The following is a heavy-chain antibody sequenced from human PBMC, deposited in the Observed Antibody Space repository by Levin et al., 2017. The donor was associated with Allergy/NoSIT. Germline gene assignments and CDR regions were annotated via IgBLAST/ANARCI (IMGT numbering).Heavy chain of an antibody. CDR2: IIPIFGTA. V-gene: IGHV1-69*13. CDR3: ARGDSGYDLNWFDP. Sequence: SVKVSCKASGGTFSSYAISWVRQAPGQGLEWMGGIIPIFGTANYAQKFQGRVTITADESTSTAYMELSSLRSEDTAVYYCARGDSGYDLNWFDPWGQGTLVTVSS. J-gene: IGHJ5*02. CDR1: GGTFSSYA. D-gene: IGHD5-12*01.